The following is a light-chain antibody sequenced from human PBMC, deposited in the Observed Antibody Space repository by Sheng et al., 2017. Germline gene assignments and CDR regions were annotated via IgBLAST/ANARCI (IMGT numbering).Light chain of an antibody. CDR3: QTWDSRSGVV. Sequence: SYELNQPPSVSVSPGQTATITCSGEKLGDRYTCWYQQRPGLSPLLIILQDKKRQSGVPERFSGSTSGNTATLTITGTQVIDEADYYCQTWDSRSGVVFGGGTKLTVL. V-gene: IGLV3-1*01. J-gene: IGLJ3*02. CDR1: KLGDRY. CDR2: QDK.